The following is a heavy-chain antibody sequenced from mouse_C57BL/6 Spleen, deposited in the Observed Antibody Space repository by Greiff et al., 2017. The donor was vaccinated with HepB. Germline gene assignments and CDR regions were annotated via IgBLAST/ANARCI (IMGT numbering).Heavy chain of an antibody. D-gene: IGHD2-4*01. CDR2: IHPNSGST. CDR3: ARSIYYDYDGGDYYAMDY. J-gene: IGHJ4*01. CDR1: GYTFTSYW. V-gene: IGHV1-64*01. Sequence: QVQLQQPGAELVKPGASVKLSCKASGYTFTSYWMHWVKQRPGQGLEWIGMIHPNSGSTNYNEKFKSKATLTVDNSSSTAYMQLSSLTSEDSAVYYCARSIYYDYDGGDYYAMDYWGQGTSVTVSS.